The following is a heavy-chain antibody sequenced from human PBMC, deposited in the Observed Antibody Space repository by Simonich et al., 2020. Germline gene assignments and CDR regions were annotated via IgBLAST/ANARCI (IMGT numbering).Heavy chain of an antibody. Sequence: EVQLVESGGGLVQPGGSLRLSCAASGFTFSSYWMSWIRQGQGKGLEGVANIKQDGSGKYYVDSVKGRFTIYRDNAKNSLYLQMNSLRAEDTAVYYCARDGLGTAYYYYMDVWGKGTTVTVSS. J-gene: IGHJ6*03. V-gene: IGHV3-7*01. CDR1: GFTFSSYW. CDR2: IKQDGSGK. CDR3: ARDGLGTAYYYYMDV. D-gene: IGHD7-27*01.